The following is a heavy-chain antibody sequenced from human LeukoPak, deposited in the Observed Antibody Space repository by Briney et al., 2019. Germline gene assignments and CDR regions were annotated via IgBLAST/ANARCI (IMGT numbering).Heavy chain of an antibody. CDR3: ARGSPPNPRDF. CDR2: VDHTGST. Sequence: SGTLSLTCTVSDVSITMYYWTWIRRPPGKGLEWIGYVDHTGSTKFSPSPNGRVSISRDTSNNLFSLRLRSVTGADTAVYYCARGSPPNPRDFWGQGTLVTVS. CDR1: DVSITMYY. V-gene: IGHV4-59*01. D-gene: IGHD1-14*01. J-gene: IGHJ4*02.